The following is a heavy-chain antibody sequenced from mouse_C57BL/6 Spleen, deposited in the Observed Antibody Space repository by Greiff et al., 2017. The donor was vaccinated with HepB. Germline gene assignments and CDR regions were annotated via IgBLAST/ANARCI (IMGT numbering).Heavy chain of an antibody. V-gene: IGHV14-4*01. CDR2: IDPENGDT. J-gene: IGHJ2*01. Sequence: EVQLQQSGAELVRPGASVKLSCTASGFNIKDDYMHWVKQRPEQGLEWIGWIDPENGDTEYASKFQGKATITAATSSNTAYLQLSSLTSEDTAVYYCTTSGDGYCGYWGQGTTLTVSS. CDR3: TTSGDGYCGY. CDR1: GFNIKDDY. D-gene: IGHD2-3*01.